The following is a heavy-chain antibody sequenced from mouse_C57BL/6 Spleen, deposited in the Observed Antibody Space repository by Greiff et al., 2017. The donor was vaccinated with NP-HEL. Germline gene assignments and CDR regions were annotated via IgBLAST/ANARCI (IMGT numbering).Heavy chain of an antibody. J-gene: IGHJ2*01. CDR1: GYTFTDYE. Sequence: QVQLQQSGAELVRPGASVTLSCKASGYTFTDYEMHWVKQTPVHGLEWIGAIDPETGGTAYNQKFKGKAILTADKSSSTAYMELRSLTSEDSAVYYCTRSPNTTVVARGYFDYWGQGTTLTVSS. CDR2: IDPETGGT. V-gene: IGHV1-15*01. CDR3: TRSPNTTVVARGYFDY. D-gene: IGHD1-1*01.